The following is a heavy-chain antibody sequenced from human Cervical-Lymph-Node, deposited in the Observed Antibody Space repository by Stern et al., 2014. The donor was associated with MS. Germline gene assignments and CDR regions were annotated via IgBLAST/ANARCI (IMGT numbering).Heavy chain of an antibody. CDR2: ITPIFATA. Sequence: VQLVESGAEVKKPGSSVKVSCKASGGTFSTYSISWVRQAPGQGLAWMGGITPIFATANYAQKFHGRVTITADDSTSTAYMELSSLRSEDTAVYYCAFGGRSGYPKHFDPWGQGTVVTVSS. CDR1: GGTFSTYS. CDR3: AFGGRSGYPKHFDP. J-gene: IGHJ5*02. V-gene: IGHV1-69*01. D-gene: IGHD5-12*01.